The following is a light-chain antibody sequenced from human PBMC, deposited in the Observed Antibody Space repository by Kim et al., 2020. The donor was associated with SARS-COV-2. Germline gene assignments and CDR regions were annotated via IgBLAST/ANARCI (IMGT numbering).Light chain of an antibody. Sequence: SSELTQDPAVSVALGQTVRITCQGDSLRNNYASWYQQKPGQAPVLVIYGKNNRPSGIPDRFSGSSSGNTASLTITGAQAEDEADYYCKYRDSSGNHLVLGGRTQLTVL. CDR1: SLRNNY. V-gene: IGLV3-19*01. CDR3: KYRDSSGNHLV. J-gene: IGLJ3*02. CDR2: GKN.